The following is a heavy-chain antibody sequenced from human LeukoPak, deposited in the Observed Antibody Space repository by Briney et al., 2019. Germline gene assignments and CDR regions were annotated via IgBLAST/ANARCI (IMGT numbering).Heavy chain of an antibody. CDR1: GGSISSYY. CDR3: ARGRVSSSTWYSTYYYYFYMDV. D-gene: IGHD1-1*01. V-gene: IGHV4-59*01. J-gene: IGHJ6*03. CDR2: IYYSGST. Sequence: SETLSLTCTVSGGSISSYYWSWIRQPPGKGLEWIGYIYYSGSTNFNPSLNGRVSISRDTSKNLFSLRLRSVTAADTAVYFCARGRVSSSTWYSTYYYYFYMDVWGKGTTVTVSS.